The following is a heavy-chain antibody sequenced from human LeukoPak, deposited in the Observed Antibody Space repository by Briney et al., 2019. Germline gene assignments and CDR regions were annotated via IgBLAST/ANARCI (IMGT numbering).Heavy chain of an antibody. V-gene: IGHV3-43*02. CDR2: ISGDGGNT. D-gene: IGHD4-17*01. Sequence: GGSLRLSCAASGFTLWYYAMQCARQAPGKGLEWVSLISGDGGNTYYADSVKGRFTISRDNSKNSLYLQMNSLRTEDTALYYGYKDVTGYGDRGGFDYWGQGTLVTVSS. CDR1: GFTLWYYA. CDR3: YKDVTGYGDRGGFDY. J-gene: IGHJ4*02.